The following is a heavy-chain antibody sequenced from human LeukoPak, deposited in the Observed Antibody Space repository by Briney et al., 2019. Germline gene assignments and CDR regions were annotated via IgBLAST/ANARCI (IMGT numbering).Heavy chain of an antibody. CDR3: ARDEGLRGYSYGYDY. CDR2: INPNSGGT. CDR1: GYTFIGYY. J-gene: IGHJ4*02. Sequence: ASVKVSCKTSGYTFIGYYMHWVRQAPGQGLEWMGWINPNSGGTNYAQKFQGRVTMTRDTSISTAYMELSRLRSDDTAVYYCARDEGLRGYSYGYDYWVQGTLVTVSS. D-gene: IGHD5-18*01. V-gene: IGHV1-2*02.